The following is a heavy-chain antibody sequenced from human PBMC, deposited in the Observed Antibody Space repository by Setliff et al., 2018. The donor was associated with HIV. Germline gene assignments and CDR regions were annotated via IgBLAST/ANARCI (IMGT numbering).Heavy chain of an antibody. CDR1: GYPISSGYY. CDR3: ARVQRVGSVEGYFDY. CDR2: IYYSGST. V-gene: IGHV4-38-2*01. Sequence: PSETLSLTCAVSGYPISSGYYWGWIRQPPGKGLEWIGNIYYSGSTYYNPSLKSRVTISLDTSKTQFSLKLSSVTAADTAVYYCARVQRVGSVEGYFDYWGQGTLVTVSS. J-gene: IGHJ4*02. D-gene: IGHD3-10*01.